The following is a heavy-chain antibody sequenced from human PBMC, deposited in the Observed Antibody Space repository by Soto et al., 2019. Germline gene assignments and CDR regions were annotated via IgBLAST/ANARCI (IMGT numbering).Heavy chain of an antibody. D-gene: IGHD3-10*01. CDR1: GYSFTSYW. CDR3: TRSYYGSHSFFFGY. Sequence: GESLKISCKASGYSFTSYWIAWVRQMPGKGLEWMGIIYPGDSDTRYSPSFQGHVTISADKSSSTAYVQWSSLKASDTAMYYCTRSYYGSHSFFFGYWGQGTLVTVSS. CDR2: IYPGDSDT. J-gene: IGHJ4*02. V-gene: IGHV5-51*01.